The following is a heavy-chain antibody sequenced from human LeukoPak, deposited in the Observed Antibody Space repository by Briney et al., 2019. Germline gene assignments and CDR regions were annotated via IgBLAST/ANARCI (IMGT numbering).Heavy chain of an antibody. Sequence: GGSLRLSCAASGFTFSSYGMHWVRQAPGKGLEWVAVISYDGSNKYYADSVKGRFTISRDNSKNTLYLQMNSLRAEDTAVYYCAKAYSSSWLSHFDYWGQGTLVTVSS. J-gene: IGHJ4*02. D-gene: IGHD6-13*01. CDR3: AKAYSSSWLSHFDY. CDR2: ISYDGSNK. CDR1: GFTFSSYG. V-gene: IGHV3-30*18.